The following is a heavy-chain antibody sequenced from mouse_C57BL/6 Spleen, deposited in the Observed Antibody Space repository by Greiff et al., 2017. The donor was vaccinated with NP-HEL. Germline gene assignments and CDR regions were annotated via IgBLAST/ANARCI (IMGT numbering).Heavy chain of an antibody. CDR2: FYPGSGSI. CDR3: ARHEDPRYYGSSDGYFDV. Sequence: VQLQQSGAELVKPGASVKLSCKASGYTFTEYTIHWVKQRSGQGLEWIGWFYPGSGSIKYNEKFKDKATLTADKSSSTVYMELSRLTSEDSAVYFCARHEDPRYYGSSDGYFDVWGTGTTVTVSS. D-gene: IGHD1-1*01. CDR1: GYTFTEYT. V-gene: IGHV1-62-2*01. J-gene: IGHJ1*03.